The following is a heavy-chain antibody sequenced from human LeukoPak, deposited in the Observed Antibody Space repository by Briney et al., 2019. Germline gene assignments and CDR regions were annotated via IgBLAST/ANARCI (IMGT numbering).Heavy chain of an antibody. V-gene: IGHV4-4*09. D-gene: IGHD6-19*01. CDR2: IYTSGTT. CDR3: ARQGRSTAVARFDY. Sequence: SETLSLTCTVSGGPIRSYYRSWIRQPPGKGLEWIGYIYTSGTTHSNPSLKSRVTISVDTSKTQFSLKLRSVTAADTAVYYCARQGRSTAVARFDYWGQGTLATVTS. CDR1: GGPIRSYY. J-gene: IGHJ4*02.